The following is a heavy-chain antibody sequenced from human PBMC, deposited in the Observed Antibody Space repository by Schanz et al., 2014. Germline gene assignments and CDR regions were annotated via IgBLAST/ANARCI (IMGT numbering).Heavy chain of an antibody. Sequence: VQLVESGGGVVQPGRSLRLSCAASGFTFSSYALHWVRQAPGKGLEWVSYVSRSTPDIYYADSVKGRFTMSRDNAKNSVFLQMNSLRAEDTAVYYCARKMKLGVYGGKGHDSLDIWGQGTMVTVSS. CDR3: ARKMKLGVYGGKGHDSLDI. CDR1: GFTFSSYA. V-gene: IGHV3-48*01. J-gene: IGHJ3*02. CDR2: VSRSTPDI. D-gene: IGHD4-17*01.